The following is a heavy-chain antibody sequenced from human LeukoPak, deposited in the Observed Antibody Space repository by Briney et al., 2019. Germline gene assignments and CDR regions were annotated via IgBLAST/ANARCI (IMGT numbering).Heavy chain of an antibody. CDR3: ARDPSLRTTADY. Sequence: GRSQRLSCIASEFIFTNYGMHWVRQAPGKGLEWVALISYDGGNQYYADSVRGRFTISRDNSKNTLSLQMNSLKTEDTAVYYCARDPSLRTTADYWGQGTLVTVSS. V-gene: IGHV3-30*03. CDR2: ISYDGGNQ. CDR1: EFIFTNYG. D-gene: IGHD1-1*01. J-gene: IGHJ4*02.